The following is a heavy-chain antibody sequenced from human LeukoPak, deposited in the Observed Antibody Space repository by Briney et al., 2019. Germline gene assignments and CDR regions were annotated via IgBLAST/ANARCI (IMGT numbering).Heavy chain of an antibody. Sequence: GASVKVSCKASGYTFTSYAMNWVRQAPGQGLEWMGWINTNTGNPTYAQGFTGRFVFSLDTSVSTAYLQISSLKAEDTAVYYCARDFGGSYPILYYYYYYMDVWGKGTTVTVSS. V-gene: IGHV7-4-1*02. CDR1: GYTFTSYA. J-gene: IGHJ6*03. CDR3: ARDFGGSYPILYYYYYYMDV. D-gene: IGHD1-26*01. CDR2: INTNTGNP.